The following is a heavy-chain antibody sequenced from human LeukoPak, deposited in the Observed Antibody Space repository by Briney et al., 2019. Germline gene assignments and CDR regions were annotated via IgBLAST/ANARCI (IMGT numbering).Heavy chain of an antibody. J-gene: IGHJ4*02. CDR1: GFTFINYA. Sequence: GGSLRLSCAASGFTFINYAMSWVRQAPGRGLEWVSVICGNAACTYYADSVKGRFIISRDNSKNTMYLYLQMNSLRAEDTAVYYCARHLATSGPYPLDYWGQGTPVTVSS. CDR2: ICGNAACT. D-gene: IGHD2-2*02. CDR3: ARHLATSGPYPLDY. V-gene: IGHV3-23*01.